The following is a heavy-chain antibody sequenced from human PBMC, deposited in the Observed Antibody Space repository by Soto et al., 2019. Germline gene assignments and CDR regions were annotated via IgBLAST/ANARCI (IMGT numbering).Heavy chain of an antibody. V-gene: IGHV4-31*03. D-gene: IGHD2-8*01. CDR3: ARVYANWFDT. Sequence: SETLSLTCTVSGGSISSGAYYWGWIRQLPGKGLEWIGYIYYSGTTFYNPSLKSRVTISVDTSKNQFSLKLTSVTAADTAEYYCARVYANWFDTWGQGTLVTVSS. CDR2: IYYSGTT. J-gene: IGHJ5*02. CDR1: GGSISSGAYY.